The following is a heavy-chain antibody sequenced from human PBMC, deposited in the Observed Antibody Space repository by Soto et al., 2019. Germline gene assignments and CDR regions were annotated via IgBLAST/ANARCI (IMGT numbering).Heavy chain of an antibody. D-gene: IGHD3-22*01. J-gene: IGHJ5*02. CDR1: GGSVSSGSYY. CDR3: ARVDVVDNWFDP. V-gene: IGHV4-61*01. CDR2: IYYSGST. Sequence: QVQLQESGPGLVKPSETLSLTCTVSGGSVSSGSYYWSWIRQPPGKGLEWIGYIYYSGSTNYNPSLKSRVTISVDTSKNQFSLKLSSVTAADTAVYYCARVDVVDNWFDPWGQGTLVTVSS.